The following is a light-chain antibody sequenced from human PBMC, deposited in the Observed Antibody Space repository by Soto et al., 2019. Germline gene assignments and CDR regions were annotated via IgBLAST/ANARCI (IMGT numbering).Light chain of an antibody. CDR3: QHHRISPHP. Sequence: EGRATRSWKDSQSVSNSYLAWYQQIPGQPPRLLIYGASRRATDIPDRFSGSGSGTHFTLSICSLDPQAFPLYYCQHHRISPHPFPQGTQLDIK. CDR2: GAS. J-gene: IGKJ1*01. V-gene: IGKV3-20*01. CDR1: QSVSNSY.